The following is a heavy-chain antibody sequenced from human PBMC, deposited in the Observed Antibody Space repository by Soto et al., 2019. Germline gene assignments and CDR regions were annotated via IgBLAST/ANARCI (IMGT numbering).Heavy chain of an antibody. V-gene: IGHV1-58*02. D-gene: IGHD2-8*01. CDR3: AADVAPIDPQKWVSP. Sequence: ASVKVSCKASGFTFGTSAIHWIRQTRGHRLEWIGWIVVDTGNTDYAQKFQERVTITRDLSTSTTYVELSSLISEDTALYFCAADVAPIDPQKWVSPWGQGTQVTVSS. J-gene: IGHJ5*02. CDR1: GFTFGTSA. CDR2: IVVDTGNT.